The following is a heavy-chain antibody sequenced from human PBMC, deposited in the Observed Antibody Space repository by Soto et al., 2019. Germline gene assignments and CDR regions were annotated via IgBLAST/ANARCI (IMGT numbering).Heavy chain of an antibody. Sequence: SETRSLTCTVSGGSISSYYWSWIRQPPGKGLEWIGYIYYSGSTNYNPSLKSRVTISVDTSKNQFSLKLSSVTAADTAVYYCAKSGGYSSGWYLSEYYFDYWGQGTLVTVSS. CDR2: IYYSGST. CDR3: AKSGGYSSGWYLSEYYFDY. J-gene: IGHJ4*02. D-gene: IGHD6-19*01. V-gene: IGHV4-59*01. CDR1: GGSISSYY.